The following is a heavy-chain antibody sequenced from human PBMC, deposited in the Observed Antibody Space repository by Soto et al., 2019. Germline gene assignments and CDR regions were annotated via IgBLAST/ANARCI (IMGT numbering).Heavy chain of an antibody. V-gene: IGHV1-3*04. CDR3: ARAISGYVT. Sequence: ASVKVSCKASGYTFTNYAIHWVRQAPGQGLEWMGWISTGNGNTRYSQRFLGRVSLTTDTSASTASMDLSSLTSEDTAVYYCARAISGYVTWGQGTLVTVS. D-gene: IGHD5-12*01. J-gene: IGHJ5*02. CDR2: ISTGNGNT. CDR1: GYTFTNYA.